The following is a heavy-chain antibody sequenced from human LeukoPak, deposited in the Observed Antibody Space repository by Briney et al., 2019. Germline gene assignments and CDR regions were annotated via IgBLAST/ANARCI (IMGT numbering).Heavy chain of an antibody. J-gene: IGHJ4*02. CDR3: ARIELATGGYSFDY. V-gene: IGHV2-70*11. D-gene: IGHD5-24*01. CDR2: IDWDDDK. Sequence: SGPALVKPTQTLTLTCTFSGFSLSTSGMCVTWIRQPPGKALEWLARIDWDDDKYYTASLRTRLTISKDTSKNQVVLTMTNMDPVDTATYYCARIELATGGYSFDYWGQGTLVTVSS. CDR1: GFSLSTSGMC.